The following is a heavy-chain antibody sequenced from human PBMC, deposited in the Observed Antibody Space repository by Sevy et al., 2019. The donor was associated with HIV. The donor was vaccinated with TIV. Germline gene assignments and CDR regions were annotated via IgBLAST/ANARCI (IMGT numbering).Heavy chain of an antibody. CDR1: GYTFTGYY. V-gene: IGHV1-2*02. Sequence: ASVKVSCKASGYTFTGYYMHWVRQAPGQGLEWMGWINPNSGGTNYAQKFQGRVTMTRDTSISTAYMELSRLRSDDTAVYYCARYYYGSKSPDPWGQGTLVTVSS. D-gene: IGHD3-10*01. CDR2: INPNSGGT. J-gene: IGHJ5*02. CDR3: ARYYYGSKSPDP.